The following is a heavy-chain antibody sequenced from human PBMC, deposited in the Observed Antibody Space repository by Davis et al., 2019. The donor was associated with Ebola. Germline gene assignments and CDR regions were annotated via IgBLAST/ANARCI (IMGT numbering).Heavy chain of an antibody. CDR2: IKQDGSEK. Sequence: GESLKISCAASGFTFSSYAMSWVRQAPGKGLEWVANIKQDGSEKYYVDSVKGRFTIARDNAKNSLYLQMNSLRAEDTAVYYCARDLDYYDSSGYSWYFDLWGRGTLVTVSS. CDR1: GFTFSSYA. J-gene: IGHJ2*01. V-gene: IGHV3-7*01. D-gene: IGHD3-22*01. CDR3: ARDLDYYDSSGYSWYFDL.